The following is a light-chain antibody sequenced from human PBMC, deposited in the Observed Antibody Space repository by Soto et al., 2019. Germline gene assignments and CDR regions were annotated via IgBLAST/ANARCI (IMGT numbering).Light chain of an antibody. V-gene: IGKV3-20*01. Sequence: EIVLTQSPGTLSLSPGEKATLSCRASQSVKSNNLAWYQQIPGQSPRLLIYGASSRATGIPDRFSGSGSGTYFSLPISRVETEDFALYYCQHYVSPAHSFGGGTKVEI. CDR3: QHYVSPAHS. CDR1: QSVKSNN. CDR2: GAS. J-gene: IGKJ4*01.